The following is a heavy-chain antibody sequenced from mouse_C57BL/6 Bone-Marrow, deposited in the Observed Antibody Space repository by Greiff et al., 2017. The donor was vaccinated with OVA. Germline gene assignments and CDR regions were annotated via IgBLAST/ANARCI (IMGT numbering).Heavy chain of an antibody. V-gene: IGHV1-55*01. CDR1: GYTFTSYW. CDR2: IYPGSGST. J-gene: IGHJ3*01. D-gene: IGHD2-5*01. CDR3: AREDYSNYGGFAY. Sequence: QVQLQQPGAELVKPGASVKMSCKASGYTFTSYWITWVKQRPGQGLEWIGDIYPGSGSTNYNEKFKSKATLTVDTSSSTAYMQLSSLTSEDSAVYYGAREDYSNYGGFAYWGQGTLVTVSA.